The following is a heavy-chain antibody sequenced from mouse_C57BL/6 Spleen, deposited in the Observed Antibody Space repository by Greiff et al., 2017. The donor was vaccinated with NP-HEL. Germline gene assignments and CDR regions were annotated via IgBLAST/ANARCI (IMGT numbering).Heavy chain of an antibody. CDR1: GFTFSSYG. Sequence: EVQLQESGGDLVKPGGSLKLSCAASGFTFSSYGMSWVRQTPDKRLEWVATISSGGSYTYYPDSVKGRFTISRDNAKNTLYLQMSSLKSEDTAMYYCARHGSSLGDYWGQGTTLTVSS. J-gene: IGHJ2*01. V-gene: IGHV5-6*01. CDR2: ISSGGSYT. D-gene: IGHD1-1*01. CDR3: ARHGSSLGDY.